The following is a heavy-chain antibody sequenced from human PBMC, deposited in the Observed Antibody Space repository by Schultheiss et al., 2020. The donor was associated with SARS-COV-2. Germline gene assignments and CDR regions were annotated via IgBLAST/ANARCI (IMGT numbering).Heavy chain of an antibody. CDR3: ARDYRGIWSGYSSYYYYYYMDV. CDR2: MYRGGTT. CDR1: GFTVDSNF. J-gene: IGHJ6*03. Sequence: GGSLRLSCAVSGFTVDSNFVTWVRQAPGKGLEWVSVMYRGGTTFYADSVKDRFTVSRDNSTNTVYLQMNRLSAEDTAVYYCARDYRGIWSGYSSYYYYYYMDVWGKGTTVTVSS. D-gene: IGHD3-3*01. V-gene: IGHV3-66*01.